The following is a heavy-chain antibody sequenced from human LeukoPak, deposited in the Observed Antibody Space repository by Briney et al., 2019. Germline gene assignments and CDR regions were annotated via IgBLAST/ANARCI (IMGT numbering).Heavy chain of an antibody. D-gene: IGHD3-9*01. Sequence: ASVKVSCKASGYTFTSYGVSWVRQAPGQRLEWMGWISAYNGNTNYAQKLQGRVTMTTDTSTSTAYMELRSLRSDDTAVYYCARGGYDILTGYYPYYFDYWGQGTLVTVSS. J-gene: IGHJ4*02. CDR2: ISAYNGNT. CDR1: GYTFTSYG. CDR3: ARGGYDILTGYYPYYFDY. V-gene: IGHV1-18*04.